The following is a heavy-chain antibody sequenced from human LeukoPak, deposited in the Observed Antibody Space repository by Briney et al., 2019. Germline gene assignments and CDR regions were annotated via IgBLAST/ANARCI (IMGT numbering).Heavy chain of an antibody. CDR3: ARWGPYSAYDYYYYGMDV. Sequence: GGSLRLSCAASGFTFSSYAMHWVRQAPGKGLEWVAVISYDGSNKYYADSVKGRFTISRDNSKNTLSLQMNSLRAEDTAVYYCARWGPYSAYDYYYYGMDVWGKGTTVTVSS. J-gene: IGHJ6*04. CDR2: ISYDGSNK. D-gene: IGHD5-12*01. V-gene: IGHV3-30*04. CDR1: GFTFSSYA.